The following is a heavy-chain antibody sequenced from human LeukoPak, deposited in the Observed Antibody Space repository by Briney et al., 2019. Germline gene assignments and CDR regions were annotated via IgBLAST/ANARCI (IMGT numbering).Heavy chain of an antibody. CDR2: ISSSSSTI. J-gene: IGHJ4*02. D-gene: IGHD3-16*01. Sequence: GGSLRLSCAASGFTFSSYSMNWVRQAPGKGLEWVSYISSSSSTIYYADSVKGRFTISRDNAKNSLYLQMNSLRAEDTAVYYCARDGVWGPFDYWGQGALVTVSS. V-gene: IGHV3-48*01. CDR3: ARDGVWGPFDY. CDR1: GFTFSSYS.